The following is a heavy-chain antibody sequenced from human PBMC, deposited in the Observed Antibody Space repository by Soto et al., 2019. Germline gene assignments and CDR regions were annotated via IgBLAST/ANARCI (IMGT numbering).Heavy chain of an antibody. Sequence: QVQLVQSGAEVKKPGASVKVSCKASGYTFTGYYMHWVRQAPGQGLEWMGWINPNSGGTNYAQKFQGWVTMTRDTSISTGYMELSRLRSDDTAMYYCARDARGDEAPMDYWGQGTLVTVSS. CDR1: GYTFTGYY. CDR2: INPNSGGT. CDR3: ARDARGDEAPMDY. J-gene: IGHJ4*02. D-gene: IGHD3-10*01. V-gene: IGHV1-2*04.